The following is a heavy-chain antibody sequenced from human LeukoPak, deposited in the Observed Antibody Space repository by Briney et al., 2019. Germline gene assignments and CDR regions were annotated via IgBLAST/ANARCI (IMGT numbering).Heavy chain of an antibody. Sequence: SETLSLTCTVSGGSISSYYWSWIRQPPGKGLEWIGYIYYSGSTNYTPSLKNRVTISVDTSKNQFSLKLSSVTAADTAVYFCARQGPPTHSSGWYFPIYYYYGMDVWGQGTTVTVSS. CDR3: ARQGPPTHSSGWYFPIYYYYGMDV. J-gene: IGHJ6*02. CDR2: IYYSGST. V-gene: IGHV4-59*08. CDR1: GGSISSYY. D-gene: IGHD6-19*01.